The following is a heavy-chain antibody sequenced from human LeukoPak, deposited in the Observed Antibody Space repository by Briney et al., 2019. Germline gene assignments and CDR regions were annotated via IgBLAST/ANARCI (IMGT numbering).Heavy chain of an antibody. V-gene: IGHV3-48*04. CDR2: ISSSGSTI. CDR3: AREDQQNFDY. J-gene: IGHJ4*02. CDR1: GFTFSSYW. Sequence: GGSLRLSCAASGFTFSSYWMSWVRQAPGKGLEWVSYISSSGSTIYYADSVKGRFTISRDNAKNSLYLQMNSLRAEDTAVYYCAREDQQNFDYWGQGTLVTVSS. D-gene: IGHD2-2*01.